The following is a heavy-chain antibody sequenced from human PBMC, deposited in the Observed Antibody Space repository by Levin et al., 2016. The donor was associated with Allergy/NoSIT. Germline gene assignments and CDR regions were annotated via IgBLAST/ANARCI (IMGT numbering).Heavy chain of an antibody. CDR1: GYTFTSYG. V-gene: IGHV1-18*01. D-gene: IGHD4-17*01. Sequence: ASVKVSCKASGYTFTSYGISWVRQAPGQGLEWMGWISAYNGNTNYAQKLQGRVTMTTDTSTSTAYMELRSLRSDDTAVYYCARDQEDGDYGDYFDYWGQGTLVTVSS. J-gene: IGHJ4*02. CDR3: ARDQEDGDYGDYFDY. CDR2: ISAYNGNT.